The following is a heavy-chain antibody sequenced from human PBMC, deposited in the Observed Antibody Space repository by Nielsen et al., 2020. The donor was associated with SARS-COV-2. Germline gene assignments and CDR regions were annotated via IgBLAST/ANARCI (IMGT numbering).Heavy chain of an antibody. V-gene: IGHV3-30*18. CDR1: TFTFSTYA. J-gene: IGHJ6*02. CDR2: ISDDGSNK. CDR3: AKVSGSYTRYYYYGMDV. Sequence: GESLKISCAASTFTFSTYAMHWVRQAPGKGLEWVAVISDDGSNKYYADSVKGRFTISRDNSKNTLYLQMNSLRAEDTAVYYCAKVSGSYTRYYYYGMDVWGQGTTVTVSS. D-gene: IGHD1-26*01.